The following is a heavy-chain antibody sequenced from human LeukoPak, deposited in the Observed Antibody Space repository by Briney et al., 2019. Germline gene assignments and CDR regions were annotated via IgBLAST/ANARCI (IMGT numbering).Heavy chain of an antibody. J-gene: IGHJ4*02. D-gene: IGHD3-22*01. V-gene: IGHV1-2*02. CDR2: INPNSGGT. CDR3: ARRHYYDSSGYDY. CDR1: GYTFTGYY. Sequence: APVKVSCKASGYTFTGYYMHWVRQAPGQGLEWMGWINPNSGGTNYAQKFQGRVTMTRDTSISTAYMEPNRLRSDDTAVYYCARRHYYDSSGYDYWGQGTLVTVSS.